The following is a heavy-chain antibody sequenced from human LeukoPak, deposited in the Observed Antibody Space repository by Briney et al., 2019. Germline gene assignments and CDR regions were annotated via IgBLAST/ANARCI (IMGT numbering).Heavy chain of an antibody. V-gene: IGHV3-11*01. Sequence: GGSLRLYCAASGFTFSDYYMRWLRQAPGKGGEWVSYISSSGSTIYYADSVKGRFTIYRDNEKNSVYLQMNSLRAEDTAVYYCARDSGAEYQLVQDTAFDPWGQGTLVTVSS. D-gene: IGHD2-2*01. CDR3: ARDSGAEYQLVQDTAFDP. CDR2: ISSSGSTI. CDR1: GFTFSDYY. J-gene: IGHJ5*02.